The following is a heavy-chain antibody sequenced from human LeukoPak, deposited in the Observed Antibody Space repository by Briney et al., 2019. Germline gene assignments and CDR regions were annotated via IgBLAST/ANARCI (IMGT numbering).Heavy chain of an antibody. V-gene: IGHV3-21*01. CDR3: ARDQYYYDGSGFDY. CDR1: GFTFSSYS. Sequence: GGSLRLSCAASGFTFSSYSMNWVRQAPGKGLEWVSSISSSSSYIYYAGSVKGRFTISRDNAKNSLYLQMNSLRAEDTAVYYCARDQYYYDGSGFDYWGQGTLVTVSS. CDR2: ISSSSSYI. J-gene: IGHJ4*02. D-gene: IGHD3-22*01.